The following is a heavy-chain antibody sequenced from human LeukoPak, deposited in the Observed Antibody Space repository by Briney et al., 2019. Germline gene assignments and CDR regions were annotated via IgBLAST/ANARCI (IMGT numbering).Heavy chain of an antibody. J-gene: IGHJ4*02. CDR3: AADLPHYYDSSGYDY. Sequence: SVKVSCKASGFTFTSSAVQWVRQARGQRLAWIGWIVVGSGNTNYAQKFQERVTITRDMSTSTAYMELSSLRSEDTAVYYCAADLPHYYDSSGYDYWGQGTLVTVSS. D-gene: IGHD3-22*01. CDR2: IVVGSGNT. V-gene: IGHV1-58*01. CDR1: GFTFTSSA.